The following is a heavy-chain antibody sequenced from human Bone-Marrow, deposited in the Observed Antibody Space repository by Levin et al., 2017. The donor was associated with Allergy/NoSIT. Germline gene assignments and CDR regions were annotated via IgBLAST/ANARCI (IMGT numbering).Heavy chain of an antibody. CDR2: IYYSGST. J-gene: IGHJ4*02. CDR3: ARGLTSLNS. CDR1: GGSISSYY. D-gene: IGHD2-2*01. Sequence: PSETLSLTCSVSGGSISSYYWSWIRQPPGKGLEWIGNIYYSGSTNYNPSLKSRVTMSIDTSKNQFSLRLTSVTAADTAVYYCARGLTSLNSWGQGALVTVSS. V-gene: IGHV4-59*01.